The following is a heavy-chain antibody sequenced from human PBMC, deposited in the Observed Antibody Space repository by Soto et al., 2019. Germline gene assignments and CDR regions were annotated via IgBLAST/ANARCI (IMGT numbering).Heavy chain of an antibody. CDR3: ARDFFDSSDYTTNWFDP. J-gene: IGHJ5*02. CDR2: IYHSGST. V-gene: IGHV4-31*03. CDR1: GDSISRGGYY. D-gene: IGHD3-22*01. Sequence: SETLSLTCTVSGDSISRGGYYWNWLRQHPRKGLEWIGYIYHSGSTIYNPSLKSRVTISVDTSKNQFSLKLTSVTAADAALYYCARDFFDSSDYTTNWFDPWGQGTLVTVSS.